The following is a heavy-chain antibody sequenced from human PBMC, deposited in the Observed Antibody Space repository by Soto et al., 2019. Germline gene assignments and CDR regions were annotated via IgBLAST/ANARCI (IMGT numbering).Heavy chain of an antibody. D-gene: IGHD2-21*02. V-gene: IGHV2-5*02. Sequence: QITLKESGPPLVKPTQTLTLTCTFSGFSLSTGGVGVGWIRQPPGKALEWLALIYWDNDKRYSPSLKSRLTVTKDTPTTHVLLTMTNMDPVDTATYYCVQSRCGGDCLRSYSSHYYYGMDVCAQATTVTVFS. CDR2: IYWDNDK. J-gene: IGHJ6*02. CDR3: VQSRCGGDCLRSYSSHYYYGMDV. CDR1: GFSLSTGGVG.